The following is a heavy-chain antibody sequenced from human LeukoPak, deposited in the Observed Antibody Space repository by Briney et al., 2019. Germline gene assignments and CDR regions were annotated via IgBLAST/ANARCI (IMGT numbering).Heavy chain of an antibody. J-gene: IGHJ3*02. V-gene: IGHV3-23*01. Sequence: GGSLRLSCAASGFTFSSYAMSWVRQAPGKGLGWVSAISGSGGSTYYADSVKGRFTISRDNSKNTLYLQMNSLRAEDTAVYYCAKLGYCSGGSCYSLGAFDIWGQGTMVTVSS. D-gene: IGHD2-15*01. CDR3: AKLGYCSGGSCYSLGAFDI. CDR1: GFTFSSYA. CDR2: ISGSGGST.